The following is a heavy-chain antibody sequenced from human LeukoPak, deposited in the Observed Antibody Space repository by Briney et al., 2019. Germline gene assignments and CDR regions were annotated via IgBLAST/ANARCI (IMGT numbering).Heavy chain of an antibody. Sequence: GGSLRLSCAASGFTFSSYGMHWVRQAPGKGLEWVSSISSSSGYIYYADSVKGRLTISRDNAQNSLSLQMNSLRTEDTAVYYCARGGGAFDIWGQGTMVTVSS. CDR3: ARGGGAFDI. J-gene: IGHJ3*02. V-gene: IGHV3-21*01. CDR2: ISSSSGYI. D-gene: IGHD3-16*01. CDR1: GFTFSSYG.